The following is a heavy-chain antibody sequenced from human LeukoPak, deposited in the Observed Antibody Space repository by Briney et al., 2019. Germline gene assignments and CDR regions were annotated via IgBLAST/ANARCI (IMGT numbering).Heavy chain of an antibody. V-gene: IGHV4-34*01. Sequence: SETLSLTCAVYGGSFSGYYWSWIRQPPGKGLEWIGSIYYSGSTYYNPSLKSRVTISVDTSKNQFSLKLSSVTAADTAVYYCARGYCSGGSCYSPYYYYMDVWGKGTTVTISS. CDR1: GGSFSGYY. CDR3: ARGYCSGGSCYSPYYYYMDV. D-gene: IGHD2-15*01. CDR2: IYYSGST. J-gene: IGHJ6*03.